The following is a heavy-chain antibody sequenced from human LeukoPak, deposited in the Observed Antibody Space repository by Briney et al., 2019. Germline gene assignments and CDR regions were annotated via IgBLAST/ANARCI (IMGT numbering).Heavy chain of an antibody. CDR3: ARDNPDSGSQYYFDY. CDR2: ISYDGSNK. Sequence: SGGSLRLSCAASGFTFSSYAMSWVRQAPGKGLEWVAVISYDGSNKYYADSVKGRFTISRDNSKNTLYLQMNSLRAEDTAVYYCARDNPDSGSQYYFDYWGQGTLVTVSS. J-gene: IGHJ4*02. D-gene: IGHD1-26*01. V-gene: IGHV3-30-3*01. CDR1: GFTFSSYA.